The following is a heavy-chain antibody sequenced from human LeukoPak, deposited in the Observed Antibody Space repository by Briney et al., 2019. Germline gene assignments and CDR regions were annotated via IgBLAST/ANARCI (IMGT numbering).Heavy chain of an antibody. CDR3: ASNDDSSGYRLFDY. CDR1: GCTFSGYE. V-gene: IGHV3-48*03. J-gene: IGHJ4*02. CDR2: VSSSGSTI. D-gene: IGHD3-22*01. Sequence: GGSLRLSCAASGCTFSGYEMNWVRQAPGKGLEWVSYVSSSGSTIYYADSVKGRFTISRDNAKNSLYLQMNSLRAEDTAVYYCASNDDSSGYRLFDYWGQGTLVTVSS.